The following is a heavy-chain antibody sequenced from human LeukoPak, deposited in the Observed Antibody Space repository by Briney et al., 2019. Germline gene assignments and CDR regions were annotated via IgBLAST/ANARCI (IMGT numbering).Heavy chain of an antibody. CDR2: IRSKANSYAT. CDR3: TRHRYYYYYMDV. CDR1: GFTFSGSA. V-gene: IGHV3-73*01. J-gene: IGHJ6*03. Sequence: GGSLRLSCAASGFTFSGSAMHWVRQASGKGLEWVGRIRSKANSYATAYAASVKGRSTISRDDSKNTAYLQMNSLKTEDTAVYYCTRHRYYYYYMDVWGKGTTVTVSS.